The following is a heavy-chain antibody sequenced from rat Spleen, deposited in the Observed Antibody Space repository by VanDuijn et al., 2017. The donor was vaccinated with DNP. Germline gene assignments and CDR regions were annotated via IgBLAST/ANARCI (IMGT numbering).Heavy chain of an antibody. D-gene: IGHD1-1*01. CDR3: ATYYYYSGDAGY. Sequence: EVQLVESGGVLVQPGRSLKLSCAASGFTLSNYDLAWVRQAPTRHLEWVASISTSGGVTYYRDSVKGRFTISRDNAERTLYLQMDSLRSEDTATYYCATYYYYSGDAGYWGQGVMVTVSS. CDR1: GFTLSNYD. CDR2: ISTSGGVT. J-gene: IGHJ2*01. V-gene: IGHV5-25*01.